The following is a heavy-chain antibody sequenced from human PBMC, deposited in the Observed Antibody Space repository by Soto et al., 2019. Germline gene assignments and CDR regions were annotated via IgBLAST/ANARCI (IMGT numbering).Heavy chain of an antibody. CDR1: GFSFSNYD. V-gene: IGHV3-11*01. J-gene: IGHJ4*02. CDR3: ARSYSSGWEFDY. D-gene: IGHD6-19*01. Sequence: GGSLRLACGSSGFSFSNYDMSWIRQAPGKGLEWVSYISSTGRTIYYADSVKGRFTVSRDNAQNSLSLKLNSLRVEDTAVYYCARSYSSGWEFDYWGQGTQVTVSS. CDR2: ISSTGRTI.